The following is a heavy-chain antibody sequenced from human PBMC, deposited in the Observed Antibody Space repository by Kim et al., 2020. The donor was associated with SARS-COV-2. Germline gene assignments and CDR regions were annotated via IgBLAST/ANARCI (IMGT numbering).Heavy chain of an antibody. CDR2: INPSGGST. D-gene: IGHD5-12*01. Sequence: ASVKVSCKASGYTFTSYYMHWVRQAPGQGLEWMGIINPSGGSTSYAQKFQGRVTMTRDTSTSTVYMELSSLRSEDTAVYYCARDPGTGGYDQLFDYWGQGTLVTVSS. CDR3: ARDPGTGGYDQLFDY. J-gene: IGHJ4*02. CDR1: GYTFTSYY. V-gene: IGHV1-46*01.